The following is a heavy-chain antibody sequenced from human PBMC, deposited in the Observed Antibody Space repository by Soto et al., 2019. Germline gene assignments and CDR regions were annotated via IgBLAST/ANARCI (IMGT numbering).Heavy chain of an antibody. CDR2: VFHSGSV. J-gene: IGHJ4*02. CDR3: ARKAWTRLDY. CDR1: GGSLSTPVW. Sequence: SETLSLTCGVSGGSLSTPVWWTWVRLTPGKGLEWIGEVFHSGSVDYNPSLQSRVTISVDKSTNHFSLRLTSVTAADTAVYYCARKAWTRLDYWGQGALVTVSS. D-gene: IGHD1-1*01. V-gene: IGHV4-4*02.